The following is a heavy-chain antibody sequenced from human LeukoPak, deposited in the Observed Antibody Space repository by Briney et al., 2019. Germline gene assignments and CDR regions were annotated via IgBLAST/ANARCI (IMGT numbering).Heavy chain of an antibody. CDR1: GFTVSSNY. J-gene: IGHJ4*02. V-gene: IGHV3-7*01. CDR2: IKQDGSEK. Sequence: GGSLRLSCTASGFTVSSNYMSWVRQAPGKGLEWVANIKQDGSEKYYVDSVKGRFTISRDNAKNSLYLQMNSLRAEDTAVYYCARTAVAITLYYFDYWGQGTLVTVSS. CDR3: ARTAVAITLYYFDY. D-gene: IGHD6-19*01.